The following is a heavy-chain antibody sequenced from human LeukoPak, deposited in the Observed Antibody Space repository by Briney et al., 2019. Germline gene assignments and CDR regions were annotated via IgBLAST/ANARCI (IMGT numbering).Heavy chain of an antibody. V-gene: IGHV3-30*04. CDR2: ISYDGSNK. CDR1: GFTFSSYA. CDR3: ARGCYGDYVYYYYMDV. D-gene: IGHD4-17*01. Sequence: GGSLRLSCAASGFTFSSYAMHWVRQAPGKGLEWVAVISYDGSNKYYADSVKGRFTISRDNSKNTLYLQMNSLRAEDTAVYYCARGCYGDYVYYYYMDVWGKGTTVTVSS. J-gene: IGHJ6*03.